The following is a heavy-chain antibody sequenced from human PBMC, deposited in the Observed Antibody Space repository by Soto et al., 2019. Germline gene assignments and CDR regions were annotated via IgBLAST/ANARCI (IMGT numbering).Heavy chain of an antibody. CDR3: ARPEIPTRSNDYDYPFDL. CDR1: GYIFSLYW. D-gene: IGHD3-22*01. CDR2: IYPGDSDT. J-gene: IGHJ5*02. Sequence: GESLKISCKGSGYIFSLYWIGCVRQMPGKGLEWMGIIYPGDSDTRYNPSFQGQVTISVDKSTSTAYLQWNSLKASDTAIYYCARPEIPTRSNDYDYPFDLWGQGTLVTVSS. V-gene: IGHV5-51*01.